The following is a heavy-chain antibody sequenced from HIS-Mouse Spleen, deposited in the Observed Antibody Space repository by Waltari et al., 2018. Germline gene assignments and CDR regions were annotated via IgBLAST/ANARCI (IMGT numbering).Heavy chain of an antibody. CDR1: GGSISRSSYY. CDR3: AREIPYSSSWYDWYFDL. D-gene: IGHD6-13*01. Sequence: QLQLQESAPGLVKPSETLSLTCTVSGGSISRSSYYWGGIRQPPGNGLEWIGSIYYSGSTYYNPSLKSRVTISVDTSKNQFSLKLSSVNAADTAVYYCAREIPYSSSWYDWYFDLWGRGTLVTVSS. CDR2: IYYSGST. J-gene: IGHJ2*01. V-gene: IGHV4-39*07.